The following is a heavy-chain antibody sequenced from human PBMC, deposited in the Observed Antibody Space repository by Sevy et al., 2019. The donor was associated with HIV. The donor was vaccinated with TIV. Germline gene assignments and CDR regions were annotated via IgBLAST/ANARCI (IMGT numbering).Heavy chain of an antibody. J-gene: IGHJ4*02. CDR1: GGCLSSSDYY. CDR2: IYYTGGT. V-gene: IGHV4-39*01. D-gene: IGHD6-6*01. Sequence: SETLSLTCTVSGGCLSSSDYYWGWIRQSPGTGLEWIGFIYYTGGTSYNPSLKSRVTISEDMSKSQLSLELRSVTAADTAVYYCARQKSGSSLFDWGPGSLVTVSS. CDR3: ARQKSGSSLFD.